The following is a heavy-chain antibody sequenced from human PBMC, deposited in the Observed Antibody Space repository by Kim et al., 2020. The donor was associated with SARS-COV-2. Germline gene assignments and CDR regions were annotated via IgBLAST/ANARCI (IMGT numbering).Heavy chain of an antibody. D-gene: IGHD2-21*01. J-gene: IGHJ4*02. V-gene: IGHV3-15*01. CDR1: GFSFSNAW. CDR3: TTGPPFYGHCGGGGCY. Sequence: GGSLRLSCATSGFSFSNAWMSWVRQAPGKGLEWVGRIKSEPDGGTTQYAAPVKGRFTISRDDSKNTLYLEMSSLKTEDIGVYYCTTGPPFYGHCGGGGCYWGQGSLVTVSS. CDR2: IKSEPDGGTT.